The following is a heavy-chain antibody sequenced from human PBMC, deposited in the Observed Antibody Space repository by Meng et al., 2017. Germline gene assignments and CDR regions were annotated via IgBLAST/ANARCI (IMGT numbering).Heavy chain of an antibody. D-gene: IGHD6-19*01. Sequence: QGHLPGSGPGLVKPSGTLSLTCAVSGGSISSSNWWSWVRQPPGKGLEWIGEIYHSGSTNYNPSLKSRVTISVDKSKNQFSLKLSSVTAADTAVYYCARGRYSSGWDRFDYWGQGTLVTVSS. CDR2: IYHSGST. CDR1: GGSISSSNW. CDR3: ARGRYSSGWDRFDY. V-gene: IGHV4-4*02. J-gene: IGHJ4*02.